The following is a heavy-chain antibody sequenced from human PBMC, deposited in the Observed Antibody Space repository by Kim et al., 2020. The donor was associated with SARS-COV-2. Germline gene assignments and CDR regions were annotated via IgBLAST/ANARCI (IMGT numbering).Heavy chain of an antibody. Sequence: GGSLRLSCAASGFTFSSYEMNWVRQAPGKGLEWVSYIGSSGYRMYYADSVKGRFTISRDNAKKSLFLQMSSLRAEDTAVYYCAALLNCTSASCFGDPYM. D-gene: IGHD2-2*01. CDR1: GFTFSSYE. V-gene: IGHV3-48*03. J-gene: IGHJ6*03. CDR2: IGSSGYRM. CDR3: AALLNCTSASCFGDPYM.